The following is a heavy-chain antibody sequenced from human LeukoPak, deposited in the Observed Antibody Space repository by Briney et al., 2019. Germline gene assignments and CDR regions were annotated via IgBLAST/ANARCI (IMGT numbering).Heavy chain of an antibody. CDR1: GFTFDDYA. V-gene: IGHV3-9*01. CDR2: ISWNSGSI. J-gene: IGHJ4*02. Sequence: PGGSLRLSCAASGFTFDDYAMHWVRHAPGKGLEWVSGISWNSGSIVYADSVKGRFTISRDNAKNSLYLQMNSLRAEDTALYYCAKDAWFGDYSLFPYYFDYWGQGTLVTVSS. CDR3: AKDAWFGDYSLFPYYFDY. D-gene: IGHD3-10*01.